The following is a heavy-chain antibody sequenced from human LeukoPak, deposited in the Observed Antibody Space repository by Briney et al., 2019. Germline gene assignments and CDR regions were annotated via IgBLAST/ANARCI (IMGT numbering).Heavy chain of an antibody. Sequence: PGGSVRLSCAACGLTISLYAMHWLRQAPGKGLEWVSAISYDGNNKNYADSVKGRFTISRDNSKNTLYLQMNSLRAEDTAVYYCAREAYSSGPTHYWGQGTLVTVSS. CDR1: GLTISLYA. J-gene: IGHJ4*02. D-gene: IGHD6-19*01. CDR3: AREAYSSGPTHY. V-gene: IGHV3-30-3*01. CDR2: ISYDGNNK.